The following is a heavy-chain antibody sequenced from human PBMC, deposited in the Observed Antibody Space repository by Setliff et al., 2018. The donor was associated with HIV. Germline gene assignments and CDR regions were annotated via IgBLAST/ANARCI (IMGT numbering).Heavy chain of an antibody. J-gene: IGHJ4*02. D-gene: IGHD6-19*01. Sequence: SETLSLTCSVSGASISSYYWSWIRQPPGKGLEWIGEITHSGSTTYAPSLKSRITLSVDTSKNQFSLKLTSVTAADMGVYYCARGRKKTLAVSGTRYFDFWGQGTLVTVS. CDR2: ITHSGST. CDR1: GASISSYY. V-gene: IGHV4-34*01. CDR3: ARGRKKTLAVSGTRYFDF.